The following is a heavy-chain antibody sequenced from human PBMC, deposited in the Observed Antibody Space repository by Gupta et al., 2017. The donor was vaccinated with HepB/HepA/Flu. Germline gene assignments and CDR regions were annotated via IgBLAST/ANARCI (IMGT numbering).Heavy chain of an antibody. CDR2: INSDGSST. D-gene: IGHD6-19*01. V-gene: IGHV3-74*01. CDR1: VFTVSRSW. CDR3: ASTVAGTRNAFDI. J-gene: IGHJ3*02. Sequence: EVQLVESGGGLGQPGGSLRLSCAACVFTVSRSWMHWVRQAPGKGLVWVSRINSDGSSTNCADSVKGRFTISRDNAKNTLFLQMNGLSAEDTAVYYCASTVAGTRNAFDIWGQGTMVTVSS.